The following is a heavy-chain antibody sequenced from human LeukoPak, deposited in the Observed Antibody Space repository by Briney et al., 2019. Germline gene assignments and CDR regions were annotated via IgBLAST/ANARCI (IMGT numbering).Heavy chain of an antibody. J-gene: IGHJ4*02. Sequence: PGGSLRLSCAASGFTFSSFAMSWVRQAPGKGLEWVSTISGGGSSTYYADSVKGRFTISRDNSKNTLHLHMISLRAEDTAVYYCARSFFYGSGSYSLYYSDYWGQGTLVTVSS. CDR1: GFTFSSFA. CDR2: ISGGGSST. CDR3: ARSFFYGSGSYSLYYSDY. V-gene: IGHV3-23*01. D-gene: IGHD3-10*01.